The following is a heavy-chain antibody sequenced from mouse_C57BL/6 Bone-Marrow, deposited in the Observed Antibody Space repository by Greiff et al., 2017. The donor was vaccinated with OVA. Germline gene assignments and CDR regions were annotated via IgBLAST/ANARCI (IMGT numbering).Heavy chain of an antibody. D-gene: IGHD2-5*01. CDR3: ARDSNQWYFDV. J-gene: IGHJ1*03. Sequence: DVHLVESGGGLVKPGGSLKLSCAASGFTFSSYAMSWVRQTPEKRLEWVATISDGGSYTSYPDNVKGRFTISRDNAKNNLYLQMSHLKSEDTAMYYCARDSNQWYFDVWGTGTTVTVSS. V-gene: IGHV5-4*01. CDR1: GFTFSSYA. CDR2: ISDGGSYT.